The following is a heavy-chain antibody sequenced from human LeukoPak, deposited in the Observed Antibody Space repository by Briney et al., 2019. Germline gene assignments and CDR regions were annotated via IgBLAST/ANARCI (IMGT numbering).Heavy chain of an antibody. D-gene: IGHD4-17*01. CDR1: GGSFSGYY. CDR2: INHSGST. J-gene: IGHJ3*02. CDR3: ARKATTGPTKAAFDI. V-gene: IGHV4-34*01. Sequence: SETLSLTCAVYGGSFSGYYWSWIRQPPGKGLEWIGEINHSGSTNYNPSLKSRVTISVDTSKNQFSLKLSSVTAVDTAVYYCARKATTGPTKAAFDIWGQGTMVTVSS.